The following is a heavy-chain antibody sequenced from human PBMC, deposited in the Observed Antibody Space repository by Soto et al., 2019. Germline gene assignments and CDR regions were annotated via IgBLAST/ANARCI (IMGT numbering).Heavy chain of an antibody. CDR2: FDPEDGET. CDR3: AAAAAGDGYLKSKPLLSGLV. Sequence: VASVKVSCKVSGYTLTELSMHWVRQAPGKGLEWMGGFDPEDGETIYAQKFQGRVTMTEDTSTDTAYMELSSLRSEDTAVYYCAAAAAGDGYLKSKPLLSGLVWGQGTMVTVSS. CDR1: GYTLTELS. J-gene: IGHJ3*01. D-gene: IGHD5-12*01. V-gene: IGHV1-24*01.